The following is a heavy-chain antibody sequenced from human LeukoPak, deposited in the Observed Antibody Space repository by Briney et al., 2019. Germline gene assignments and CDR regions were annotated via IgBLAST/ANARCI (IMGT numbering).Heavy chain of an antibody. J-gene: IGHJ4*02. CDR1: GYIFTDYN. Sequence: ASVKVSCKTSGYIFTDYNINWLRQAPGQGLEWIGWIGTYNGGTRFLQKFQGRVTLTTDTSTTTGYMELRSLTSDDTAVYYCARDGPGFGYFDHWGQGTVVTVSS. CDR2: IGTYNGGT. CDR3: ARDGPGFGYFDH. D-gene: IGHD3-16*01. V-gene: IGHV1-18*01.